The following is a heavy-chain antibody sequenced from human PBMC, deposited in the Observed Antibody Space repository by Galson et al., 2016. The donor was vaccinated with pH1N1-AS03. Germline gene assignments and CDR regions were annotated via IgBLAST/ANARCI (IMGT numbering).Heavy chain of an antibody. Sequence: SVKVSCKASGYTFTSYYIHWVRQAPGQGREWMGIINPSAGNTNYAQRFQGRVTITRDTSTSTVYMELSSLRSDDPAVYYCARVSAGLTGYYYAMDVWGQGTTVTVSS. V-gene: IGHV1-46*01. J-gene: IGHJ6*02. D-gene: IGHD4/OR15-4a*01. CDR1: GYTFTSYY. CDR3: ARVSAGLTGYYYAMDV. CDR2: INPSAGNT.